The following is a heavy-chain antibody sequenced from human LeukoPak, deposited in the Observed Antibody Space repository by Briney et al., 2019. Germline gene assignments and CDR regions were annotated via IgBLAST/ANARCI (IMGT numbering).Heavy chain of an antibody. CDR2: IKQDGSEK. CDR3: ARGKATITWYYFDY. Sequence: GSLRLSCAASGFTFSSYWMSWVRQAPGKGLEWVANIKQDGSEKYYVDSVKGRFTIPRDNAKNSLYLQMNSLRAEDTAVYYCARGKATITWYYFDYWGQGTLVTVSS. J-gene: IGHJ4*02. V-gene: IGHV3-7*01. CDR1: GFTFSSYW. D-gene: IGHD5-12*01.